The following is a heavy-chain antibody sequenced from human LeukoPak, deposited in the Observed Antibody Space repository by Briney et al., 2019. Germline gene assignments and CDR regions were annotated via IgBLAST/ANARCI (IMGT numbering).Heavy chain of an antibody. D-gene: IGHD6-13*01. J-gene: IGHJ6*02. CDR3: ATGIVAAAGHYYYYGMDV. V-gene: IGHV1-69*13. Sequence: SVTVSCKASGGTFSSYAISWVRQAPGQGLEWMGGIIPIFGTANYAQKFQGRVTITADESTSTAYMELSSLRSEDTAVYYCATGIVAAAGHYYYYGMDVWGQGTTVTVSS. CDR2: IIPIFGTA. CDR1: GGTFSSYA.